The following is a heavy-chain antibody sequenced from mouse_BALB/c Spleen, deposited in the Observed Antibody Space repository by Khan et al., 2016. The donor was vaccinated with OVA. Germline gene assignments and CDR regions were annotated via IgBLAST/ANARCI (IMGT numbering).Heavy chain of an antibody. J-gene: IGHJ3*01. CDR2: INPSTDYT. Sequence: VQLQESGTELAKPGASVKMSCKASGYTFISYWMHWVKQRPGQGLELIGYINPSTDYTEYNQKFKDKATLTTDKSSNTAYMQLSSLTSEDSGVYYCTRRGLYGIFVYWGQGTRVTVSA. CDR1: GYTFISYW. V-gene: IGHV1-7*01. CDR3: TRRGLYGIFVY. D-gene: IGHD2-1*01.